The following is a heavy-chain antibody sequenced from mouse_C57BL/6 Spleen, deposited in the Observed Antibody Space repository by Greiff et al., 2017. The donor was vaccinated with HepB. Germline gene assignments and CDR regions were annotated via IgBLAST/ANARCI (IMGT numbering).Heavy chain of an antibody. V-gene: IGHV14-4*01. CDR1: GFNIKDDY. CDR3: TRVGDGYSVRSAWFAY. Sequence: EVKLMESGAELVRPGASVKLSCTASGFNIKDDYMHWVKQRPEQGLEWIGWIDPENGDTEYASKFQGKATITADTSSNTAYLQLSSLTSEDTAVYYCTRVGDGYSVRSAWFAYWGQGTLVTVSA. J-gene: IGHJ3*01. CDR2: IDPENGDT. D-gene: IGHD2-3*01.